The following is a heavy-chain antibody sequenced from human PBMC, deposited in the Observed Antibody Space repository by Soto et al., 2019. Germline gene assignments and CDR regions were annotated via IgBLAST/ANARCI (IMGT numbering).Heavy chain of an antibody. D-gene: IGHD3-22*01. Sequence: SETLSLTCTVSGDSVSSGTYYWSWIRQPPGKGLEWIGYIYYGGSINYNPSLKSRVIISVDTAKNQFSLRLSSVTAADTAVYYCTGAYYDINGYSLDPWGQGTSVTVSS. CDR1: GDSVSSGTYY. CDR3: TGAYYDINGYSLDP. CDR2: IYYGGSI. J-gene: IGHJ5*02. V-gene: IGHV4-61*01.